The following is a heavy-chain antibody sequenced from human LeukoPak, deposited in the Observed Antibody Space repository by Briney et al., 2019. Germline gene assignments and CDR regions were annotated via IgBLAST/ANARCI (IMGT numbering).Heavy chain of an antibody. CDR1: GFTFSSYG. CDR2: IRYDGSNK. CDR3: AREYCSSTSCYIQAFDI. Sequence: PGGSLRLSCAGSGFTFSSYGMHWVRQAPGKGLEWVAFIRYDGSNKYYADSVKGRFTISRDNSKNTLYLQMNSLRAEDTAVYYCAREYCSSTSCYIQAFDIWGQGTMVTVSS. D-gene: IGHD2-2*02. J-gene: IGHJ3*02. V-gene: IGHV3-30*02.